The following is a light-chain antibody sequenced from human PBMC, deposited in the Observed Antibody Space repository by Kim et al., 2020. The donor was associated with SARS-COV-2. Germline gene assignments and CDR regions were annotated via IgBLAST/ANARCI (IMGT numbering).Light chain of an antibody. CDR1: SNNVGNEG. Sequence: QTATPTWTGNSNNVGNEGAEWPKQHQGHPPKLLSYRNNNRPSGISERLSASRSGNTASLTITGLQPEDGADYYCSAWDSSLSAWVFGGGTQLTVL. V-gene: IGLV10-54*01. CDR3: SAWDSSLSAWV. J-gene: IGLJ3*02. CDR2: RNN.